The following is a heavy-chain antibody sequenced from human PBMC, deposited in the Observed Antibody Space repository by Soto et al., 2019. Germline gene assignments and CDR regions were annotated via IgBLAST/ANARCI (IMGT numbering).Heavy chain of an antibody. Sequence: PGGSLRLSCAASGFTFSSYSMNWVRQAPGKGLEWVSSISSSSSYIYYADSVKGRFTISRDNAKNSLYLQMNSLRAEDTAVYYCARDRITTVRGVIIYFDYWGKGPLGTVPS. D-gene: IGHD3-10*01. CDR1: GFTFSSYS. J-gene: IGHJ4*02. CDR2: ISSSSSYI. V-gene: IGHV3-21*01. CDR3: ARDRITTVRGVIIYFDY.